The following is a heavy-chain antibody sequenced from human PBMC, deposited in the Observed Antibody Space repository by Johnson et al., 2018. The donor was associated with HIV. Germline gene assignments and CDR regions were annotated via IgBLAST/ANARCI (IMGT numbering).Heavy chain of an antibody. CDR1: GFTFSDYY. Sequence: QVQLVESGGGLVKPGGSLRLSCAASGFTFSDYYMTWIRQAPGKGLEYLSYITSSGTTKYYADSVKGRFTISRDNAKNSLYLQMNSLRAEDTAVYYCAREMGWEDAFDLWGQGTMVTVSS. J-gene: IGHJ3*01. CDR3: AREMGWEDAFDL. CDR2: ITSSGTTK. V-gene: IGHV3-11*04. D-gene: IGHD6-19*01.